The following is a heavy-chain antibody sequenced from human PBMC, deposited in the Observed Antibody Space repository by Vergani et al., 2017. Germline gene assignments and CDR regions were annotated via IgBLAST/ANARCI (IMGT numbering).Heavy chain of an antibody. CDR2: IYYSGST. D-gene: IGHD3-22*01. Sequence: QVQLQESGPGLVKPSETLSLTCTVSGGSISSYYWSWIRQPPGKGLEWIGYIYYSGSTYYNPSLKSRVTISVDTSKNQFSLKLSSVTAADTAVYYCARVAVVVRSFDYWGQGTLVTVSS. CDR1: GGSISSYY. J-gene: IGHJ4*02. CDR3: ARVAVVVRSFDY. V-gene: IGHV4-59*12.